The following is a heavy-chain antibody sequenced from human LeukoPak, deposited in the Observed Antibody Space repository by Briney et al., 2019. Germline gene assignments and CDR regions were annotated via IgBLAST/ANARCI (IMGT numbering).Heavy chain of an antibody. D-gene: IGHD6-19*01. CDR3: ARTWEQIRVAGSHLSNWFDP. CDR1: GDSVSSNSAA. J-gene: IGHJ5*02. Sequence: SQTLSLTCAISGDSVSSNSAAWNWIRQSPSRGLEWLGRTYYRSKWYNDYAVSVKSRITINPDTSKNQFSLQLNSVTPEDTAVYYCARTWEQIRVAGSHLSNWFDPWGQGTLVTVSS. V-gene: IGHV6-1*01. CDR2: TYYRSKWYN.